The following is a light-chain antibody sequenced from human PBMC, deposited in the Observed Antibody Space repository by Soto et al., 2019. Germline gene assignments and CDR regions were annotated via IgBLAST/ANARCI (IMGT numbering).Light chain of an antibody. J-gene: IGLJ1*01. V-gene: IGLV2-14*01. CDR1: SSDFGGYNY. CDR2: DVS. CDR3: SSYTSSSTLDV. Sequence: QSVLTQPASVSGSPGQSITISCTGTSSDFGGYNYVSWYQQHPGKAPKLMIYDVSNRPSGVSNRFSGSKSGNTASLTISGLQAEDEADCYCSSYTSSSTLDVFGTGTKVTVL.